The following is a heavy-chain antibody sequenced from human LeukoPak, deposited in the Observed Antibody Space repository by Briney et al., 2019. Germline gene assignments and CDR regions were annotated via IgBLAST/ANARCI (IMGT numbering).Heavy chain of an antibody. J-gene: IGHJ4*02. Sequence: PGGSLRLSCAASGFTFSSYSMNWVRQAPGKGLEWVSSISSSSSYIYYADSVKGRFTISRDDSKNTLYLQMNSLRAEDTAVYYCARGGRCSSTSCSTGIAAAVRVDYWGQGTLVTVSS. D-gene: IGHD2-2*01. CDR3: ARGGRCSSTSCSTGIAAAVRVDY. CDR1: GFTFSSYS. CDR2: ISSSSSYI. V-gene: IGHV3-21*04.